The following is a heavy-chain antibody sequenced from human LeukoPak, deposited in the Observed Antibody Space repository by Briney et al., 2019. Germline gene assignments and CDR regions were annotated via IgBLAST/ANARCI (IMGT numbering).Heavy chain of an antibody. D-gene: IGHD1-26*01. CDR2: ISAYNGNT. J-gene: IGHJ3*02. V-gene: IGHV1-18*04. CDR1: GYTFTGYY. Sequence: ASVKVSCKASGYTFTGYYMHWVRQAPGQGLEWMGWISAYNGNTNYAQKLQGRVTMPTDTSTSTAYMELRSLRSDDTAVYYCARGIWGIAGARTAFDIWGQGTMVTVSS. CDR3: ARGIWGIAGARTAFDI.